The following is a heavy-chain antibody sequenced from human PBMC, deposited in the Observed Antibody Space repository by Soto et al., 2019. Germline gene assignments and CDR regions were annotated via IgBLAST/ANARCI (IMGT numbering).Heavy chain of an antibody. Sequence: QVQLVESGGGVVQPGKSLRLSCAASGLSFGSYGMFWVRQAPGKGLGWVAVIWADGSKKYYADSVKGRFTISRDNSKNTLYLDRDSLRAEDTALYYCASGYDSSGYYGFDIWGQGTMVTVSS. J-gene: IGHJ3*02. D-gene: IGHD3-22*01. CDR1: GLSFGSYG. V-gene: IGHV3-33*03. CDR2: IWADGSKK. CDR3: ASGYDSSGYYGFDI.